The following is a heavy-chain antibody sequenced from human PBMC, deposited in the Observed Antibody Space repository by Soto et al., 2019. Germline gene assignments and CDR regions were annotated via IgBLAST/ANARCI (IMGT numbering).Heavy chain of an antibody. Sequence: PSETLSLTCTVSGGSISSYYWSWIRQPPGKGLEWIGYIYYSGSTNYNPSLKSRVTISVDTSKNQFSLKLSPVTAADTAVYYCAREPGRYYDSSGYYDYWGQGTLVTVS. D-gene: IGHD3-22*01. J-gene: IGHJ4*02. V-gene: IGHV4-59*01. CDR3: AREPGRYYDSSGYYDY. CDR1: GGSISSYY. CDR2: IYYSGST.